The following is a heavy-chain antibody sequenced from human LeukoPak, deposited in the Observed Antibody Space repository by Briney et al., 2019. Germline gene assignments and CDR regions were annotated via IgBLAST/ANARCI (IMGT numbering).Heavy chain of an antibody. CDR1: GGTFSSYA. D-gene: IGHD2-2*01. V-gene: IGHV1-69*06. CDR2: IIPIFGTA. J-gene: IGHJ5*02. CDR3: ARVSCSSTSCYYSWFDP. Sequence: SVKVSCKASGGTFSSYAISWVRQAPGQGLEWMGGIIPIFGTANYAQKFQGRVTITADKSTSTAYMELSSLRSEDTAVYYCARVSCSSTSCYYSWFDPWGQGTLVTVSS.